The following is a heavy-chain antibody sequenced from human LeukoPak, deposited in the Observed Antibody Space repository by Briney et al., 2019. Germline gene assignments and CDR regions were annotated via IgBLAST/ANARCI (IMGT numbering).Heavy chain of an antibody. J-gene: IGHJ6*04. D-gene: IGHD3-10*01. CDR1: GGSISSGDYY. CDR2: IYYSVST. Sequence: PSETLSLTCTVSGGSISSGDYYWSWIRQPPGKGLEWIGYIYYSVSTYYNPSLKSRVTISVDTSKNQFSLKLSSVTAADTAVYYCARVVSEGKYVRVGGYYYYSMDVWGKGTTVTVSS. V-gene: IGHV4-30-4*01. CDR3: ARVVSEGKYVRVGGYYYYSMDV.